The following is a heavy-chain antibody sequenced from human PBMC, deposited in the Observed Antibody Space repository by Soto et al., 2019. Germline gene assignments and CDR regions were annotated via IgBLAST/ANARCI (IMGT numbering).Heavy chain of an antibody. CDR1: GYSFTSYW. CDR2: IYPGDSDT. V-gene: IGHV5-51*01. D-gene: IGHD6-19*01. CDR3: ARLRSSGWYEGRYYFDY. Sequence: GESLKISCKGSGYSFTSYWIGSVRQMPGKGLEWMGIIYPGDSDTRYSPSFQGQVTISADKSISTAYLQWSSLKASDTAMYYCARLRSSGWYEGRYYFDYWGQGTLVTVSS. J-gene: IGHJ4*02.